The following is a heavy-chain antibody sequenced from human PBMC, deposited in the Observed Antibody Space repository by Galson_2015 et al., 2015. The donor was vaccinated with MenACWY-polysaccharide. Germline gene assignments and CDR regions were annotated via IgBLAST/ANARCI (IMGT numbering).Heavy chain of an antibody. Sequence: SLRLSCAASGFTFSNFWMSWVCQAPGKELEWVASIKQDGSEKYLVDSVKGRFTISRDNAENSLFLQMNSLRAEDTAVYYCATERWVRGLFLDQCGQRTLVTLSS. D-gene: IGHD3-10*01. J-gene: IGHJ4*02. CDR1: GFTFSNFW. CDR3: ATERWVRGLFLDQ. V-gene: IGHV3-7*01. CDR2: IKQDGSEK.